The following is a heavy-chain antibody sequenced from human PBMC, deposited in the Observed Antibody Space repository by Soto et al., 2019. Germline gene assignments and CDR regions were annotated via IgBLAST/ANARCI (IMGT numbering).Heavy chain of an antibody. CDR2: IKQDGSEK. J-gene: IGHJ4*02. Sequence: GGSLRLSCAASGFTFSSYWMSWVRQAPGKGLEWVANIKQDGSEKYYVDSVKGRFTISRDNAKNSLYLQMNSLRAEDTAVYYCARGLKINYGDYFDFWGQGTLVTVSS. D-gene: IGHD4-17*01. V-gene: IGHV3-7*01. CDR1: GFTFSSYW. CDR3: ARGLKINYGDYFDF.